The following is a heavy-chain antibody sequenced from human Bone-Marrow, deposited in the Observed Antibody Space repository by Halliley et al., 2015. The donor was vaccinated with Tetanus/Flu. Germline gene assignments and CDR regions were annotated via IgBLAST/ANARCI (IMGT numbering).Heavy chain of an antibody. CDR3: ARQITFFYF. CDR1: GFTFTTYW. CDR2: IKEDGSEK. V-gene: IGHV3-7*01. J-gene: IGHJ4*02. Sequence: SLRLSCAASGFTFTTYWMTWVRQAPGKGLEWVASIKEDGSEKHYVDSVKGRLTISRDNAKNSVFLQMKSLRAEDTAVYYCARQITFFYFWGQGTLVAVSS. D-gene: IGHD3-3*01.